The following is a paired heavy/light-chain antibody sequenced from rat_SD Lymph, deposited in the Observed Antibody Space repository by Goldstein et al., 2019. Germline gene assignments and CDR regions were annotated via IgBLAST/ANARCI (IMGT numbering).Heavy chain of an antibody. CDR3: ARRGPGDY. CDR1: GFTFSNYG. J-gene: IGHJ2*01. D-gene: IGHD4-2*01. CDR2: ISSGSSYI. V-gene: IGHV5-34*01. Sequence: EVQLVESGGGLVQPGRSLKLSCVASGFTFSNYGMNWIRQAPGKGLEWVAYISSGSSYIYYAETVKGRFTISRDNAKNTLYLQMTSLRSEDTALYYCARRGPGDYWGQGVMVTVSS.
Light chain of an antibody. CDR2: NTN. J-gene: IGKJ5*01. CDR3: LQHNSFPLT. Sequence: DIQMTQSPSFLSASVGDRVTINCKASQNINKYLNWYQQKLGEAPKRLIYNTNNLQTGIPSRFSGSGSGTDYTLTISSLQPEDFATYFCLQHNSFPLTFGSGTKLEIK. CDR1: QNINKY. V-gene: IGKV22S6*01.